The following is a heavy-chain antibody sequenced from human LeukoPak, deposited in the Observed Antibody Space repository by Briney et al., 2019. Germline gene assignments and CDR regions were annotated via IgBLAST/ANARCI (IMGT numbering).Heavy chain of an antibody. J-gene: IGHJ6*03. D-gene: IGHD3-9*01. CDR3: ARAVKDYDILTGYLGYYYYYYMDV. V-gene: IGHV1-8*01. CDR1: GYTFTSYD. Sequence: ASGKVSCKASGYTFTSYDINWVRQATGQGLEWMGWMNPNSGNTGYAQKFQGRVTMTRNTSISTAYMELSSLRSEDTAVYYCARAVKDYDILTGYLGYYYYYYMDVWGKGTTVTISS. CDR2: MNPNSGNT.